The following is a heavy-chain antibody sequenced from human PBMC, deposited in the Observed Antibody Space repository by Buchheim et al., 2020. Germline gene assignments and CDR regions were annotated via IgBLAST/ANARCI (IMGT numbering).Heavy chain of an antibody. Sequence: QVQLQESGPGLLKPSETLSLTCAVSGGSISSGDYYWSWIRQPPGKGLEWIGYIYYSGSTYYNPSLKSRVTISVDTSKNQFSLKLSSVTAADTAVYYCARDSLSEPTSRYYYGMDVWGQGTT. V-gene: IGHV4-30-4*01. CDR1: GGSISSGDYY. CDR3: ARDSLSEPTSRYYYGMDV. CDR2: IYYSGST. J-gene: IGHJ6*02. D-gene: IGHD2-2*01.